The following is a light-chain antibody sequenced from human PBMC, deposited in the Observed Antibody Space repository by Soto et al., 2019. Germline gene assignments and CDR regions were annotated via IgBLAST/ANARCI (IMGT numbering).Light chain of an antibody. J-gene: IGKJ5*01. CDR1: QSVSSS. CDR3: QQYGSSPIT. CDR2: GAS. V-gene: IGKV3-20*01. Sequence: IVLTQSPGTLSLSPGERATLCCRASQSVSSSLAWYQQKTGQAPRLLISGASSRATGIPDRFSGSGSETDFTLTISRLEPEDFALYYCQQYGSSPITFGQGTRLEIK.